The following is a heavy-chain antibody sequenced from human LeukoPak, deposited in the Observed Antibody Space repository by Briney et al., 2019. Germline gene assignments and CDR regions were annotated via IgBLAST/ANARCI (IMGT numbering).Heavy chain of an antibody. Sequence: ASVKVSCKASGYTFTNFGIHWVRQAPGQGLEWMGWISGNNDNTNYDNTNYEQSLQGRVTLTTDTSTSTAYMGLRSLRSDDTAVYYCAKGSGSYYGGDAFDIWGQGTVVTVSS. CDR1: GYTFTNFG. CDR3: AKGSGSYYGGDAFDI. V-gene: IGHV1-18*01. CDR2: ISGNNDNTNYDNT. D-gene: IGHD1-26*01. J-gene: IGHJ3*02.